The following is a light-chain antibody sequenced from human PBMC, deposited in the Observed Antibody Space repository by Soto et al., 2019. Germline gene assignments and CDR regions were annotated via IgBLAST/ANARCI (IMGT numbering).Light chain of an antibody. V-gene: IGKV3-11*01. CDR2: DAS. CDR1: QSVSSY. CDR3: QQRSYWPPL. Sequence: EILLTQSPATLSLSPGERATLSCRASQSVSSYLAWYQQKPGQAPRLLIYDASNRATGIPARFSGSGSGTDFTLTISSLEPEDFAVYYCQQRSYWPPLFGQGTRLEIK. J-gene: IGKJ5*01.